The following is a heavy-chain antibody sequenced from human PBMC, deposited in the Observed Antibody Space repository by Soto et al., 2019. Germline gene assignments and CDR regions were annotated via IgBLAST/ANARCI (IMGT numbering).Heavy chain of an antibody. CDR3: ARREWLPHRHNWFDP. D-gene: IGHD3-3*01. J-gene: IGHJ5*02. V-gene: IGHV4-34*01. Sequence: QVQLQQWGAGLLKPSETLSLTCAVYGGSFSGYYWSWIRQPPGKGLEWIGEINHSGSTNYNPSLKSRVTISVDTSKNQFSLKLSSVTAADTAVYYCARREWLPHRHNWFDPWGQGTPVTVSS. CDR1: GGSFSGYY. CDR2: INHSGST.